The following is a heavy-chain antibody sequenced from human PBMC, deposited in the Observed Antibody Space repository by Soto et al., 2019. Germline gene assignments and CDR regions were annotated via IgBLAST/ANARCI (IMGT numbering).Heavy chain of an antibody. J-gene: IGHJ5*02. CDR2: INAGNGNT. Sequence: QVQLVQSGAEVKKPGASVKVSCKASGYTFTSYAMHWVRQAPGQRLEWMGWINAGNGNTKYSQKFQDRVTITRDTSASTAYMELSSLRSEDTAVYYCAREVRLLYGGWFDPWGQGTLVTVSS. D-gene: IGHD2-2*02. CDR1: GYTFTSYA. V-gene: IGHV1-3*01. CDR3: AREVRLLYGGWFDP.